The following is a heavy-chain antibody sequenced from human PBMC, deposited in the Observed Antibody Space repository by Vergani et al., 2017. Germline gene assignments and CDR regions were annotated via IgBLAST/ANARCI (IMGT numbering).Heavy chain of an antibody. V-gene: IGHV3-33*06. D-gene: IGHD6-19*01. CDR1: GFTFSSYG. Sequence: QVQLVESGGGVVQPGRSLRLSCAASGFTFSSYGMHWVRQAPGKGLERVAVIWYDGSNKYYADSVKGRFTISRDNSKNTLYLQMNSLRAEDTAVYYCAKGGSQWLVDYWGQGTLVTVSS. J-gene: IGHJ4*02. CDR2: IWYDGSNK. CDR3: AKGGSQWLVDY.